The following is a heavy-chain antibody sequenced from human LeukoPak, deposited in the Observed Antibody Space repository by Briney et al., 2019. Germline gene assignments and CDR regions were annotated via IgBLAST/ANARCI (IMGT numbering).Heavy chain of an antibody. V-gene: IGHV5-51*01. D-gene: IGHD5-18*01. Sequence: GESLKISCKGSGYSSTSYWIGGVRQMPGKGLGWMGIIYPGDSDTRYSPSFQGQVPIPADKSIRTAYLQWSSLKASDTAMYYCARHSRGIQLWLPLYWGQGTLVTVSS. CDR3: ARHSRGIQLWLPLY. CDR1: GYSSTSYW. CDR2: IYPGDSDT. J-gene: IGHJ4*02.